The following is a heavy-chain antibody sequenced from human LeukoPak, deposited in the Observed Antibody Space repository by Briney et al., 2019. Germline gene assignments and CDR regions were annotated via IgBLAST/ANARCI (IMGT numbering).Heavy chain of an antibody. V-gene: IGHV3-64*01. CDR3: ARSYNWNVLSGYSDY. Sequence: GGSLRLSCAASGFTFSSYAMHWVRQAPGKGLEYVSAISSNGGSTYYAYSVKGRFTISRDNSKNTLYLQMGSLRAEDMAVYYCARSYNWNVLSGYSDYWGQGTLVTVSS. CDR2: ISSNGGST. D-gene: IGHD1-1*01. CDR1: GFTFSSYA. J-gene: IGHJ4*02.